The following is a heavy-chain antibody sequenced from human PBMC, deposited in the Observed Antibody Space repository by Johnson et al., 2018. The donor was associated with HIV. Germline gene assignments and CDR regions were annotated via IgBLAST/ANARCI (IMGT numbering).Heavy chain of an antibody. V-gene: IGHV3-30*04. J-gene: IGHJ3*02. Sequence: QVQLVESGGGVVQSGRSLRLSCAASGFTFSSYAMHWVRQAPGKGLEWVAVISYDGSNKYYADSVKGRFTISRDNSKNTLYLQMNSLRAEDTAVYYCAKGPNGQLDDAFHIWGQGTMVTVSS. CDR3: AKGPNGQLDDAFHI. D-gene: IGHD6-6*01. CDR2: ISYDGSNK. CDR1: GFTFSSYA.